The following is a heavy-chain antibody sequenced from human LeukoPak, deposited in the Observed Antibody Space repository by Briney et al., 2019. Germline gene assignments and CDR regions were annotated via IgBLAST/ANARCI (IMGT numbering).Heavy chain of an antibody. CDR2: IIPILGIA. Sequence: SVKVSCKASGGTFSSYAISWVRQAPGQGLEWMGRIIPILGIANYAQKFQGRVTITADKSTSTAYMELSSLRSEDTAVYYCARSFGSANEETYYYDSSGYSNHDYWGQGTLVTVSS. J-gene: IGHJ4*02. CDR1: GGTFSSYA. V-gene: IGHV1-69*04. D-gene: IGHD3-22*01. CDR3: ARSFGSANEETYYYDSSGYSNHDY.